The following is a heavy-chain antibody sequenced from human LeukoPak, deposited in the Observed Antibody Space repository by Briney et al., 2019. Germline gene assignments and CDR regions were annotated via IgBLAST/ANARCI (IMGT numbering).Heavy chain of an antibody. Sequence: GGSLRLSCAASGFTFSDYYMSWVRQAPGKGLEWVSAISGSGGSPYYADSVKGRFTISRDNSKNTLYLQMNSLRAEDTAVYYCATMDYDILTGYYPYWGQGTLVTVSS. V-gene: IGHV3-23*01. J-gene: IGHJ4*02. D-gene: IGHD3-9*01. CDR1: GFTFSDYY. CDR2: ISGSGGSP. CDR3: ATMDYDILTGYYPY.